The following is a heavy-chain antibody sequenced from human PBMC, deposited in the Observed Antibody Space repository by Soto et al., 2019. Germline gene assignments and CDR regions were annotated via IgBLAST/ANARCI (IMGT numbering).Heavy chain of an antibody. V-gene: IGHV3-23*01. CDR3: AKPCVPSITDRPTVFDY. Sequence: RKTPGRGLQWVATISDSGDITYYADSVRGRFTISRDNSRNTLYLQMNNLRAEDTALHYCAKPCVPSITDRPTVFDYRGRGTLVTVFS. CDR2: ISDSGDIT. D-gene: IGHD6-6*01. J-gene: IGHJ4*01.